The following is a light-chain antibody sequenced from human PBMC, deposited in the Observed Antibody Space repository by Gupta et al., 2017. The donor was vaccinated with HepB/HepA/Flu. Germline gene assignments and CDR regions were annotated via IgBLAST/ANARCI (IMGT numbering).Light chain of an antibody. CDR3: QQYDSSPFT. V-gene: IGKV3-20*01. Sequence: EIVLTQSPGTLSLSPGERANLSCRASQSVSISYLAWYQQKPGQPPRLLIYGASSRATGIPDRFSGSGSGTDFTLTISRLEPEDFAVYYCQQYDSSPFTFGHGTKVDIK. CDR2: GAS. J-gene: IGKJ3*01. CDR1: QSVSISY.